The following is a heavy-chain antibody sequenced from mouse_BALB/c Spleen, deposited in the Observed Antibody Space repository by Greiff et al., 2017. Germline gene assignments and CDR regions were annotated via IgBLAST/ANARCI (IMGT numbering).Heavy chain of an antibody. J-gene: IGHJ4*01. CDR1: GYTFTSYW. D-gene: IGHD2-3*01. V-gene: IGHV1S41*01. Sequence: DLVKPGASVKLSCKASGYTFTSYWINWIKQRPGQGLEWIGRIAPGSGSTYYNEMFKGKATLTVDTSSSTAYIQLSSLSSEDSAVYFCAMGDYWGQGTSVTVSS. CDR3: AMGDY. CDR2: IAPGSGST.